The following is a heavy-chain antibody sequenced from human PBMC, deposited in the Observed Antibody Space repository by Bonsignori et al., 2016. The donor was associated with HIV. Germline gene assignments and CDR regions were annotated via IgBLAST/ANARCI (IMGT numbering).Heavy chain of an antibody. J-gene: IGHJ4*02. V-gene: IGHV1-2*02. D-gene: IGHD3-22*01. CDR2: INPNSGDT. CDR3: ARGSITMILVFITLDY. Sequence: WVRQAPGQGLEYMGWINPNSGDTNYAQRFQGRVTMTRDTSISTAFMELSRLGSDDTAVYYCARGSITMILVFITLDYWGQGTLVTVSS.